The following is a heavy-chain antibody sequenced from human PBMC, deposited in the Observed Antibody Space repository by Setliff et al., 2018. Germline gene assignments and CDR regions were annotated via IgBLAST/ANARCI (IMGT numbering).Heavy chain of an antibody. D-gene: IGHD3-10*01. J-gene: IGHJ6*02. V-gene: IGHV4-38-2*01. CDR3: ATLLANYGSGMDV. CDR1: DSSIISDYY. Sequence: SETLSLTCAVSDSSIISDYYWVWIRQPPGRGLEWIGSIFQSGNTYYNPSLKSRVTISVDTSRNQFSLKVNSVTAADTAVYYCATLLANYGSGMDVWGQGTTVTVSS. CDR2: IFQSGNT.